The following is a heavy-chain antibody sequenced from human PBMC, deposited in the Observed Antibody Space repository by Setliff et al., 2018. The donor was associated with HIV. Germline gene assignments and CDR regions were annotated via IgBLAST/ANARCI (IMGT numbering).Heavy chain of an antibody. CDR3: ARQDIPTGYYLFDY. CDR2: LIPVLGEP. D-gene: IGHD3-9*01. J-gene: IGHJ4*02. V-gene: IGHV1-69*11. CDR1: GNTLRNNA. Sequence: AASVKVSCKASGNTLRNNAIGWVRQAPGQGLEWMGSLIPVLGEPHYAQSFQGRVTISADESTNTAHMELSSLTSDDTALYYCARQDIPTGYYLFDYWGQGTQVTVSS.